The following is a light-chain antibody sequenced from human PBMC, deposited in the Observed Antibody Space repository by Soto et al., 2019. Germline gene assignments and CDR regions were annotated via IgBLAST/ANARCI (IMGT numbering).Light chain of an antibody. CDR1: QSVSSSY. CDR3: QQYGSSPPAT. V-gene: IGKV3-20*01. Sequence: EIVLTQSPGTLSLSPGERATLSCRASQSVSSSYLAWYPQKPGQAPRILIYGASSRATGIPDRFSGSGSGTDFNLTIISLEPEDFAVYYCQQYGSSPPATFGQGTKLEIK. J-gene: IGKJ2*01. CDR2: GAS.